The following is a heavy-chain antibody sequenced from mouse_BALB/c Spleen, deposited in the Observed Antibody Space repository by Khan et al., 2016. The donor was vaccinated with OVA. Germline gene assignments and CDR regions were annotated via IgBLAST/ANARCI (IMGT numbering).Heavy chain of an antibody. J-gene: IGHJ3*01. CDR3: AFELRGFAY. Sequence: EVQLQESGPSLVKPSQTLSLTCSVTGDSITSGYWNWIRKFPGNKLEYMGYISYSGNTYSNPSLKSRISITRDTSKNQNSLQLISVPTEDTATYXWAFELRGFAYWGQGTLVTVSA. CDR1: GDSITSGY. V-gene: IGHV3-8*02. D-gene: IGHD1-1*01. CDR2: ISYSGNT.